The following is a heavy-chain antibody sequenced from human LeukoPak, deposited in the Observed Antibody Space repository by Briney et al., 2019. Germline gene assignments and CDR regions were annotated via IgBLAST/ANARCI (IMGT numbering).Heavy chain of an antibody. CDR1: GGSISSGSYY. Sequence: SETLSLTCTVSGGSISSGSYYWGWVRQPPGKALEWIGNIFYSGSTNYNPSLKSRVTISVDTSKNQFSLKLSSVTAADTAVYYCARQNYYDSSGYSRPTRGYYFDYWGQGTLVTVSS. J-gene: IGHJ4*02. V-gene: IGHV4-39*01. CDR3: ARQNYYDSSGYSRPTRGYYFDY. CDR2: IFYSGST. D-gene: IGHD3-22*01.